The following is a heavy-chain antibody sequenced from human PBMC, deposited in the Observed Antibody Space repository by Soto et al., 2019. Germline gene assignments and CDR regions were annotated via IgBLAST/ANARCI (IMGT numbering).Heavy chain of an antibody. V-gene: IGHV3-48*02. CDR2: ISSDSRTI. CDR1: GFSLSDYA. Sequence: PGGSLRLSCVASGFSLSDYAVNWVRQAPGKGLEWVSFISSDSRTIYYADSVEGRFTVSRDNARNSVSLQMDSLRDEDAAVYYCARIKLVEWFFINVAVYDMDVWGKGTRVTVSS. D-gene: IGHD3-3*01. J-gene: IGHJ6*04. CDR3: ARIKLVEWFFINVAVYDMDV.